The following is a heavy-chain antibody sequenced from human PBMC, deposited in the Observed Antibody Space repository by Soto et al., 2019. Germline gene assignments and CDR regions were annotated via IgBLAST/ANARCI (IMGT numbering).Heavy chain of an antibody. CDR1: GFTFSSYA. Sequence: GGSLRLSCAASGFTFSSYAMSWVRQAPGKGLEWVSAISGSGGSTYYADSVKGRFTISRDNSKNTLYLQMNSLRAEDTAVYYCAKNGGYCSSTSCYSAPPGWFDHWGQGTLVTVSS. D-gene: IGHD2-2*01. J-gene: IGHJ5*02. CDR3: AKNGGYCSSTSCYSAPPGWFDH. V-gene: IGHV3-23*01. CDR2: ISGSGGST.